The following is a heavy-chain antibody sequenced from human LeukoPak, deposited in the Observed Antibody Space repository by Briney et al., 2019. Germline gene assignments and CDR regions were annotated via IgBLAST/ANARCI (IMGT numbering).Heavy chain of an antibody. D-gene: IGHD3-22*01. Sequence: HAGGSLRLSCAASGFTFSSYEMNWVRQAPGKGLEWVSYITGSGTTIHYADTVKGRFTISRDNAKNSLYLQMNSLRVEDTAVYYCAKELGSGYWHQFDYWGQGILVTVSA. J-gene: IGHJ4*02. CDR2: ITGSGTTI. V-gene: IGHV3-48*03. CDR3: AKELGSGYWHQFDY. CDR1: GFTFSSYE.